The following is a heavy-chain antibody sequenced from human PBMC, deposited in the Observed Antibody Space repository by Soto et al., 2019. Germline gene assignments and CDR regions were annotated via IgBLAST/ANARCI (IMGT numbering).Heavy chain of an antibody. CDR3: ARDGGRYYLDY. CDR2: ISSNGGST. CDR1: GFTFSSYA. D-gene: IGHD3-10*01. V-gene: IGHV3-64*01. Sequence: VQLVESGGGLVQPGGSLRLSCAASGFTFSSYAMHWVRQAPGKGLEYVSTISSNGGSTYYANSVKGRFTISRDNSKSTLYLQMGSLRAEDMAVYYCARDGGRYYLDYWGQGTLVTVSS. J-gene: IGHJ4*02.